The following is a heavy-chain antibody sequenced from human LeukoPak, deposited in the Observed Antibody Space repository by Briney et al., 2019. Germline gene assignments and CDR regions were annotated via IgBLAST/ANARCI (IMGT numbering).Heavy chain of an antibody. CDR2: ISSSSSYI. Sequence: GGSLRLSCAASGFTFSSYSMNWVRQAPGKGLEWVSSISSSSSYIYYADSVKGRSTISRDNAKNSLYLQMNSLRAEDTAVYYCAREGGPLRYFVVPHYYYYMDVWGKGTTVTVSS. CDR3: AREGGPLRYFVVPHYYYYMDV. D-gene: IGHD3-9*01. J-gene: IGHJ6*03. V-gene: IGHV3-21*01. CDR1: GFTFSSYS.